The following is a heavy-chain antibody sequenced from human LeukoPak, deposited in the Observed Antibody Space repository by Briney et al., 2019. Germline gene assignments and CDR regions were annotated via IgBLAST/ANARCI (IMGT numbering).Heavy chain of an antibody. Sequence: ASVKVSCKASGYTFTGYYMHWVRQAPGQGLEWMGWINPNSGGTNYAQKFQGRVTMTRDTSISTAYMELSRLRSDDTAVYYCARSSMMAFHFDYWGQGTLVTVSS. D-gene: IGHD3-22*01. CDR2: INPNSGGT. V-gene: IGHV1-2*02. CDR3: ARSSMMAFHFDY. J-gene: IGHJ4*02. CDR1: GYTFTGYY.